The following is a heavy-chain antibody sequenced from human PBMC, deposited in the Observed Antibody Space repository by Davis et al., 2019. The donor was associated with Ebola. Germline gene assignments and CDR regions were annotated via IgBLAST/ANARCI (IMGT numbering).Heavy chain of an antibody. V-gene: IGHV1-8*01. CDR1: GYTFTSYD. CDR3: ARTAITITSFDP. Sequence: ASVKVSCKASGYTFTSYDINWVRQATGQGLEWMGWMNPNSGNTGYAQKFQGRVTMTRDTSTSTVYMELSSLRSEDTAVYYCARTAITITSFDPWGQGTLVTVSS. CDR2: MNPNSGNT. D-gene: IGHD3-3*01. J-gene: IGHJ5*02.